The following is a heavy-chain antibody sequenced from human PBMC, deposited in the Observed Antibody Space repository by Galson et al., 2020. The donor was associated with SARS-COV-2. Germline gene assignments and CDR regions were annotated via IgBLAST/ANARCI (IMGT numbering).Heavy chain of an antibody. CDR1: GGSISGYY. CDR2: IYYTGNT. V-gene: IGHV4-59*08. Sequence: SETLSLTCTVSGGSISGYYWTWIRQPPGQGLEWIGNIYYTGNTKYNPSLKSRVTILIDTSKNQFSLKLNSMTAADTAVYYCARDTPNYGEDVWGQGTTVTVSS. D-gene: IGHD2-15*01. J-gene: IGHJ6*02. CDR3: ARDTPNYGEDV.